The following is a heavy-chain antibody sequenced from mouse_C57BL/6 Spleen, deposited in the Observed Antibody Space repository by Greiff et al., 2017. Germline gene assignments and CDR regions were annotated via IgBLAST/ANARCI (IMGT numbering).Heavy chain of an antibody. CDR2: IDPSDSYT. V-gene: IGHV1-50*01. D-gene: IGHD2-1*01. CDR1: GYTFTSYW. Sequence: VQLQQSGAELVKPGASVKLSCKASGYTFTSYWMQWVKQRPGQGLEWIGEIDPSDSYTNYNQKFKGKATLTVDTSSSTAYMQLSSLTSEDSAVYYCARRGNWYWYFDVWGTGTTVTVSS. CDR3: ARRGNWYWYFDV. J-gene: IGHJ1*03.